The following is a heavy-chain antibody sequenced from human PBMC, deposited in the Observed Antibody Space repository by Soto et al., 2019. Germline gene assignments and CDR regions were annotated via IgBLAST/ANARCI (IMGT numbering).Heavy chain of an antibody. V-gene: IGHV3-33*08. CDR2: IWYHGIDK. CDR3: ATGFLGLCTGGNCPLDY. D-gene: IGHD2-15*01. CDR1: GFSLGPYG. J-gene: IGHJ4*02. Sequence: QLLQSGGGLVQPGGSLRLSCAVSGFSLGPYGVTWVRQTPEKGLEWVAVIWYHGIDKYYADSVKGRFTISRDNSKNTVYLQMNSLRGEDTAVYYCATGFLGLCTGGNCPLDYWGQGTLVTVSS.